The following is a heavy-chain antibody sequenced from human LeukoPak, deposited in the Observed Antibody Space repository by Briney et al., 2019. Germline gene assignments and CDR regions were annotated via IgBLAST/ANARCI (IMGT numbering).Heavy chain of an antibody. D-gene: IGHD2-2*01. CDR2: MNPNSGNT. V-gene: IGHV1-8*01. CDR1: GYTFTSYD. J-gene: IGHJ6*02. CDR3: ARDLVVEYYYYYYGMDV. Sequence: ASVKVSCKASGYTFTSYDINWVRQATGQGLEWMGWMNPNSGNTGYAQKFQGRVTMTRNTSISTAYMELSSLRSEDTAVYYCARDLVVEYYYYYYGMDVWGQGTTVTVSS.